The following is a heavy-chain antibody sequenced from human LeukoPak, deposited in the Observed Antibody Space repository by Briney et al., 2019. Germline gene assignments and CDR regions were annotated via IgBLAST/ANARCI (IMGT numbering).Heavy chain of an antibody. CDR3: ARTYGDYGDAFDV. J-gene: IGHJ3*01. CDR2: IYYSGST. Sequence: PSETLSLTCTVSGGSISSSTYYWGWIRQPPGKGLEWIGSIYYSGSTYNNPSLKSRVTIFVDTSKNQFSLKLSSVTATDTAVYYCARTYGDYGDAFDVWGQGTMVTVSS. CDR1: GGSISSSTYY. D-gene: IGHD4-17*01. V-gene: IGHV4-39*01.